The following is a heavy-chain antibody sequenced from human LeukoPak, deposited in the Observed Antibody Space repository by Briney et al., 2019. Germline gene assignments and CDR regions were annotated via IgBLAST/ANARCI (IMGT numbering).Heavy chain of an antibody. D-gene: IGHD4-17*01. CDR3: ALDYVDGLDYYYYMDV. J-gene: IGHJ6*03. V-gene: IGHV3-30*02. CDR2: IRYDGSNK. Sequence: GGSLRLSCVASGFTFSSYGMHWVRQAPGKGLEWVAFIRYDGSNKYYADSVKGRFTISRDNSKNTLYLQMNSLRAEDTAVYYCALDYVDGLDYYYYMDVWGKGTTVTVSS. CDR1: GFTFSSYG.